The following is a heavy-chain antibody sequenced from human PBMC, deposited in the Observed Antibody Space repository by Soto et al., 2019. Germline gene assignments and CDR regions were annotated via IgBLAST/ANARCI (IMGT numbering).Heavy chain of an antibody. CDR1: GFTFSNAW. CDR2: IKSKTDGGTT. V-gene: IGHV3-15*01. CDR3: TTVTLVAARPDPYYMDV. Sequence: GGSLRLSCAASGFTFSNAWMSWVRQAPGKGLEWVGRIKSKTDGGTTDYAAPVKGRFTISRDDSKNTLYLQMNSLKTEDTAVYYCTTVTLVAARPDPYYMDVWGKGTTVTVSS. J-gene: IGHJ6*03. D-gene: IGHD6-6*01.